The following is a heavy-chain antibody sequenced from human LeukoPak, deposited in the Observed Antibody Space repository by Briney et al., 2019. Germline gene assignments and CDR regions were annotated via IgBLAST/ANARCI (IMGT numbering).Heavy chain of an antibody. CDR3: ARGDYYDSSGYYYNYYYYYYMDV. D-gene: IGHD3-22*01. CDR2: IYYSGST. Sequence: SETLSLTCTVSGGSISSSSYYWGWIRQPPGKGLEWIGSIYYSGSTYYNPSLKSRVAISVDTSKNQFSLKLSSVTAADTAVYYCARGDYYDSSGYYYNYYYYYYMDVWGKGTTVTISS. V-gene: IGHV4-39*01. CDR1: GGSISSSSYY. J-gene: IGHJ6*03.